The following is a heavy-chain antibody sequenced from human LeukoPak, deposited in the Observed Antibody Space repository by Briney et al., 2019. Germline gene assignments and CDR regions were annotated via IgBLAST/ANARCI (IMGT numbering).Heavy chain of an antibody. D-gene: IGHD3-10*01. Sequence: SQTLSLTCTVSGGSISSGGYYWSWIRRHPGKGLEWIGYIYYSGSTYYNPSLKSRVTISVDTSKNQFSLKLSSVTAADTAVYYCARDRRFGELFWFDPWGQGTLVTVSS. CDR2: IYYSGST. CDR3: ARDRRFGELFWFDP. V-gene: IGHV4-31*03. CDR1: GGSISSGGYY. J-gene: IGHJ5*02.